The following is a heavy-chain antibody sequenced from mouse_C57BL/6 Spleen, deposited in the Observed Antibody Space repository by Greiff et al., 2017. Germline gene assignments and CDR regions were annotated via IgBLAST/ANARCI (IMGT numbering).Heavy chain of an antibody. Sequence: VQLQQPGAELVKPGASVKLSCKASGYTFTSYWMHWVKQRPGQGLEWIGMIHPNSGSTNYNEKFKSKATLTVDKSSSTAYMQLSSLTSEDSAVYYCARSYGNYPYYFDYWGQGTTRTVSS. V-gene: IGHV1-64*01. J-gene: IGHJ2*01. CDR3: ARSYGNYPYYFDY. D-gene: IGHD2-1*01. CDR1: GYTFTSYW. CDR2: IHPNSGST.